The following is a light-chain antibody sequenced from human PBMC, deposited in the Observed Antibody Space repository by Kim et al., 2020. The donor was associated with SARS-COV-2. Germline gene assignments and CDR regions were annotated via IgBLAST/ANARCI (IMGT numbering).Light chain of an antibody. V-gene: IGLV2-14*03. J-gene: IGLJ3*02. CDR2: DVS. CDR1: SSDVGSYNL. CDR3: SSYTSSSTLKV. Sequence: SITISCTGSSSDVGSYNLVSWYQQHRGKAPKLMFYDVSNRPSGVANRFAGSKSGTTAFLTISGLQAEDEDDYYCSSYTSSSTLKVFGGGTQLTVL.